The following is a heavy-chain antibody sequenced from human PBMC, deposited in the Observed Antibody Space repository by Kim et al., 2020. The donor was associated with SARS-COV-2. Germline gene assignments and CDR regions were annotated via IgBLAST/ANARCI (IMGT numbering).Heavy chain of an antibody. CDR3: ATRISSSWYYYMDV. D-gene: IGHD6-13*01. CDR2: IIPIFGTA. CDR1: GGTFSSYA. J-gene: IGHJ6*03. V-gene: IGHV1-69*13. Sequence: SVKVSCKASGGTFSSYAISWVRQAPGQGLEWMGGIIPIFGTANYAQKFQGRVTITADDSTSTAYMELSSMRSEDTAVYYCATRISSSWYYYMDVWGKGTTVTVSS.